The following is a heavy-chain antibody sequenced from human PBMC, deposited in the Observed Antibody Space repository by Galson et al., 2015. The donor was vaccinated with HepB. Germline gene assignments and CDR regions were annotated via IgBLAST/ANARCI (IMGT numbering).Heavy chain of an antibody. CDR3: ARDVRLLWFGESYYFAY. V-gene: IGHV1-3*04. CDR2: INTGNGIT. CDR1: GYTFTSYA. J-gene: IGHJ4*02. Sequence: SVKVSCKASGYTFTSYAMHWLRQAPGQRLEWMGWINTGNGITKYSQKFQGRVTITRDTSASTAYMELSSLRSEDTAVYYCARDVRLLWFGESYYFAYWGQGTLVTVSS. D-gene: IGHD3-10*01.